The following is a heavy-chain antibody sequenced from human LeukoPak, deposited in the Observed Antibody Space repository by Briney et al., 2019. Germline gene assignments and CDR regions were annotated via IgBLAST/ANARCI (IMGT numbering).Heavy chain of an antibody. J-gene: IGHJ6*03. CDR3: ARHLKGSVPAAQTIKPKGYYYYMDV. V-gene: IGHV5-51*01. CDR2: IYPGDSDT. D-gene: IGHD2-2*01. CDR1: GYSFATYW. Sequence: GESLKISCKGSGYSFATYWIGWVRQMPGKGLEWIGIIYPGDSDTRYSPSFQGQVTISADKSISTAYLQWSSLKASDTAMYYCARHLKGSVPAAQTIKPKGYYYYMDVWGKGTTVTVSS.